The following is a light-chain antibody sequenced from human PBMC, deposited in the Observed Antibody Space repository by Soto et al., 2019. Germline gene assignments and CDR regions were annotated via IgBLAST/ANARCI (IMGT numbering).Light chain of an antibody. J-gene: IGKJ1*01. Sequence: DIQMTQSPSSLSASVGDRVTITCRASQGIRNDLGWYQQKPGKAPKRLIYAASSLHSGVPSRFSGGVTGTEFALTTSSLRPEDFANYYCLQHNSYPWAFSQGTKVEIK. CDR2: AAS. V-gene: IGKV1-17*01. CDR3: LQHNSYPWA. CDR1: QGIRND.